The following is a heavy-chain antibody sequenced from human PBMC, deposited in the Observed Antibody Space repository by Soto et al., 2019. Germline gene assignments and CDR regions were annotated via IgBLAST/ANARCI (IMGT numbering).Heavy chain of an antibody. CDR1: GGSFSGYY. Sequence: PSETLSLTCAVYGGSFSGYYWSWIRQPPGKGLEWIGEINHSGSTNYNPSLKSRVTISVDTSKNQFSLKLSSVTAADTAVYYCAREKGSVYSFWGQGSLVTGSS. CDR2: INHSGST. J-gene: IGHJ4*02. CDR3: AREKGSVYSF. V-gene: IGHV4-34*01. D-gene: IGHD2-8*02.